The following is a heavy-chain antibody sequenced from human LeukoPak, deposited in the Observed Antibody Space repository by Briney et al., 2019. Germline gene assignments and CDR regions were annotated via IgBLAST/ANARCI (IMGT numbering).Heavy chain of an antibody. J-gene: IGHJ3*02. D-gene: IGHD3-3*01. CDR3: VGVRFLEWLGDAFDI. CDR1: GFTFSSYA. Sequence: GGSLRLSCAASGFTFSSYAMHWVRQAPGKGLEWVAVISYDGSNKYYADSVKGRFTISRDNSKNKLYLQMNSLRAEDTAVYYCVGVRFLEWLGDAFDIWGQGTTVTVSS. CDR2: ISYDGSNK. V-gene: IGHV3-30-3*01.